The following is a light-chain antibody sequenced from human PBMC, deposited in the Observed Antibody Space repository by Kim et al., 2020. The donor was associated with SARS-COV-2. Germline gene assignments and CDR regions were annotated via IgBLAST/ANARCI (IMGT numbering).Light chain of an antibody. Sequence: GDRVTITCRASQSISSWLAWYQQXPGKAPKLLIYDASSLESGVPSRFSGSGSGTEFTLTISSLQPDDFATYYCQQYNSYPWTFGQGTKV. CDR1: QSISSW. J-gene: IGKJ1*01. V-gene: IGKV1-5*01. CDR3: QQYNSYPWT. CDR2: DAS.